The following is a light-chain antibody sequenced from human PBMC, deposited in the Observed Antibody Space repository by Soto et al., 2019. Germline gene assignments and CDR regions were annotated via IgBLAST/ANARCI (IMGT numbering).Light chain of an antibody. V-gene: IGKV1-5*01. CDR3: QQYNSYSRT. J-gene: IGKJ1*01. Sequence: DIQVTQSPSTLSASVGDRVTITCRASQSISTWLAWYQQKPGKAPKVLIYEASKLESGVPSRFSGSGSGTEFTLTISTLQPDDVATYYCQQYNSYSRTFGQGTKVDIK. CDR1: QSISTW. CDR2: EAS.